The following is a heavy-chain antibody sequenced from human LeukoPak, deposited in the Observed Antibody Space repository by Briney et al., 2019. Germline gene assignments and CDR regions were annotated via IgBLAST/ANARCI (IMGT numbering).Heavy chain of an antibody. Sequence: ASVKVSCKASGYTFTSYAMHWVRQAPGQRLEWMGWINAGNGNTKYSQKFQGRVTITRDTSASTAYMELSSLRSEDTAVYYCARGRGGLDILTGYPMTYYFDYWGQGTLVTVSS. J-gene: IGHJ4*02. CDR1: GYTFTSYA. CDR3: ARGRGGLDILTGYPMTYYFDY. V-gene: IGHV1-3*01. CDR2: INAGNGNT. D-gene: IGHD3-9*01.